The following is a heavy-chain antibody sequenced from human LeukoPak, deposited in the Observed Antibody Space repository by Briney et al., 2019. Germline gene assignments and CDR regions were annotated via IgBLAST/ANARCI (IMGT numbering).Heavy chain of an antibody. D-gene: IGHD6-6*01. CDR2: ITNDGSST. CDR1: GLTFSSHW. Sequence: GGSLRLSCAASGLTFSSHWMHWVRQAPGKGLVWVSRITNDGSSTTYADSVKGRFTVSRDNAKNTLYLQVNNLRAEDTAVYYCARGPNSNWSGLDFWGQGTLLTVSS. J-gene: IGHJ4*02. CDR3: ARGPNSNWSGLDF. V-gene: IGHV3-74*01.